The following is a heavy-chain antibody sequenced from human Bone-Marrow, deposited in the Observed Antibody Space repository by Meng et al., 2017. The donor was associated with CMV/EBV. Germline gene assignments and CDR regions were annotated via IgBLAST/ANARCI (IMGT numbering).Heavy chain of an antibody. CDR3: ARDRNRAGYGLDV. Sequence: GESLKISCAASGFTFSSYSMNWVRQAPGKGLEWVSSISSSSSYIYYADSVKGRFTISRDNAKNSLFLQMNSLRGEDTGIYYCARDRNRAGYGLDVWGQGTTVTVSS. V-gene: IGHV3-21*01. J-gene: IGHJ6*02. D-gene: IGHD2/OR15-2a*01. CDR2: ISSSSSYI. CDR1: GFTFSSYS.